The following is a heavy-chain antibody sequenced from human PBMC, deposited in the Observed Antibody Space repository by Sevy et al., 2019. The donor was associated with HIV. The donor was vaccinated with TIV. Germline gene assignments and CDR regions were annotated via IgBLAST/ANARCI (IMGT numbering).Heavy chain of an antibody. CDR1: GFTFSSYA. J-gene: IGHJ6*03. CDR2: ISGSGGST. V-gene: IGHV3-23*01. Sequence: GGSLRLSCAASGFTFSSYAMSWVRQAPGKGLEWVSAISGSGGSTYYADSVKGRFTISRDNSKNTLYLQMNSLRAEDRAVYYCAKDGGYGQGYYYYMDVWGKGTTVTVSS. D-gene: IGHD5-12*01. CDR3: AKDGGYGQGYYYYMDV.